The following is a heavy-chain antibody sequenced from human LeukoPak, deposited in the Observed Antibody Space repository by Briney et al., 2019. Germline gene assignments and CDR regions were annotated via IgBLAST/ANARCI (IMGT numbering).Heavy chain of an antibody. CDR2: INHAGAT. CDR3: ATVPATATMGAFDI. Sequence: SETLSLTCALYGGSFTYYYWTWIRQSPGKGLEWIGEINHAGATDYNPSLKSRVTISVDTSKNQFSLKLNSVTAADTAVYYCATVPATATMGAFDIWGQGTMVTVSS. CDR1: GGSFTYYY. J-gene: IGHJ3*02. D-gene: IGHD2-2*01. V-gene: IGHV4-34*01.